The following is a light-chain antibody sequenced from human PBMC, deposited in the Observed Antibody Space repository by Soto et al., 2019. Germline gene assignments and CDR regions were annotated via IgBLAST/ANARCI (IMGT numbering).Light chain of an antibody. CDR3: QQYGSPPDT. J-gene: IGKJ2*01. CDR1: QSVSRNY. Sequence: EIVLTQSPGTLSLSPGERATVSCRASQSVSRNYLAWYQQKPGQAPRPLIFGASSRATGIPDRFSGSGSGTDFTLTISRLEPEDFAVYYCQQYGSPPDTFGQGTKLEIK. CDR2: GAS. V-gene: IGKV3-20*01.